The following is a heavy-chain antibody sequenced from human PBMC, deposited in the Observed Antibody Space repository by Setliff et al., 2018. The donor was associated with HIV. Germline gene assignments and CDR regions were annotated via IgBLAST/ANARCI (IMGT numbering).Heavy chain of an antibody. D-gene: IGHD3-10*01. J-gene: IGHJ4*02. CDR1: GGSISTNNFY. CDR2: IYFTGDS. CDR3: ARGRDKYGPIDY. Sequence: SETLSLTCTVTGGSISTNNFYWGWIRQPPGKGLQWIGSIYFTGDSYYDPSLKSRVTISVDTSRSQFSLKLSSVTAADTAVYYCARGRDKYGPIDYWGQGTLVTVSS. V-gene: IGHV4-39*07.